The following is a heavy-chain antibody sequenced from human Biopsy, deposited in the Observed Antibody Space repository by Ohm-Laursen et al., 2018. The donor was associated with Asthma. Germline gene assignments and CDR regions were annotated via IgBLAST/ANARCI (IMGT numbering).Heavy chain of an antibody. CDR2: ISSSSTYI. V-gene: IGHV3-21*01. Sequence: SLRLSCAASGFSFSNYGMHWVRQAPGKGLEWVSSISSSSTYIYYADSVRGRFTISRDNAENSLYLQMNSLRAEDTAVYYCARTFHFWSPYHAEHYQLWGQGTLVTVPS. J-gene: IGHJ1*01. D-gene: IGHD3-3*02. CDR3: ARTFHFWSPYHAEHYQL. CDR1: GFSFSNYG.